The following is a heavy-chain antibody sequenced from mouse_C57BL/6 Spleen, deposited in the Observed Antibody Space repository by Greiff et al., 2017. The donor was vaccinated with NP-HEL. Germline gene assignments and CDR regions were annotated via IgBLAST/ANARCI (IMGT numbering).Heavy chain of an antibody. D-gene: IGHD1-1*01. J-gene: IGHJ3*01. CDR3: ARNYGSSYVDWFAY. Sequence: EVKVVESVAELVRPGASVKLSCTASGFNIKNTYMHWVKQRPEQGLEWIGRIDPANGNTKYAPKFQGKATITADTSSNTAYLQLSSLTSEDTAIYYCARNYGSSYVDWFAYWGQGTLVTVSA. CDR1: GFNIKNTY. V-gene: IGHV14-3*01. CDR2: IDPANGNT.